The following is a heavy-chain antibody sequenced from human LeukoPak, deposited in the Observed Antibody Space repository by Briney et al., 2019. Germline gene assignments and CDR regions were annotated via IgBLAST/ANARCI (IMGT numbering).Heavy chain of an antibody. J-gene: IGHJ5*02. CDR2: IYHSGST. Sequence: SETLSLTCNVSGYSISSGYYWGWIRQPPGKGLEWIGSIYHSGSTYYNLSLKSRVTISVDTSKNQFSLKLSSVTAADTAVYYCARVIAAAGCNWFDPWGQGTLVTVSS. V-gene: IGHV4-38-2*02. D-gene: IGHD6-13*01. CDR1: GYSISSGYY. CDR3: ARVIAAAGCNWFDP.